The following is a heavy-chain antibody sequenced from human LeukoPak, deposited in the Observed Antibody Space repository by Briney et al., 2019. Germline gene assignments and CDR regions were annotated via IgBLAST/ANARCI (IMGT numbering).Heavy chain of an antibody. CDR3: ARGLGSRFYYDSSGYYQY. Sequence: SETLSLTCVVYGGSFSGYYWSWIRQPPGKGLEWIGEINHSGSTNYNPSLKSRVTISVDTSKNQFSLKLSSVTAADTAVYYCARGLGSRFYYDSSGYYQYWGQGTLVTVSS. CDR1: GGSFSGYY. V-gene: IGHV4-34*01. D-gene: IGHD3-22*01. J-gene: IGHJ4*02. CDR2: INHSGST.